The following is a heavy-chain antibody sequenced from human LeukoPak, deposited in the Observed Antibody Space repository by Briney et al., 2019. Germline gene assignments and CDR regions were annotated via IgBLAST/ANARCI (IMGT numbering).Heavy chain of an antibody. CDR1: GGFISSYY. CDR3: ARPHSNHWYFDL. Sequence: SETLSLTCTVSGGFISSYYWSWIRQPPGKGLEWIGYIYYSGSTNYNPSLKSRVTISVDTSKNQFSLKLSSVTAADTAVYNCARPHSNHWYFDLWGRGTLVTVSS. D-gene: IGHD5-18*01. J-gene: IGHJ2*01. V-gene: IGHV4-59*08. CDR2: IYYSGST.